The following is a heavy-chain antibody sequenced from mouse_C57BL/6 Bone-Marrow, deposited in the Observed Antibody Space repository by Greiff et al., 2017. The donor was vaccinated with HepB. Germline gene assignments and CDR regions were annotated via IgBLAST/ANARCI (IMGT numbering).Heavy chain of an antibody. CDR3: ARRTAQATLAWFAY. V-gene: IGHV1-59*01. Sequence: LQPGAELVRPGTSVKLSCKASGYTFTSYWMHWVKQRPGQGLEWIGVIDPSDSYTNYNQKFKGKATLTVDTSSSTAYMQLSSLTSEDSAVYYCARRTAQATLAWFAYWGQGTLVTVSA. D-gene: IGHD3-2*02. CDR1: GYTFTSYW. CDR2: IDPSDSYT. J-gene: IGHJ3*01.